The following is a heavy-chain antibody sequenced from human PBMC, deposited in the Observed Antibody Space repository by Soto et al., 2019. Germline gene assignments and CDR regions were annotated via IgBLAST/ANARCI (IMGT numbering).Heavy chain of an antibody. Sequence: EVQLVESGGGLVQPGGSLRLSCAASGFTFSSYWMHWVRQPPGKGLEWVSRINSDGSSTSYADSVKGRFTISRDNAKNTLYLQMNSLRAEDTAVYYCARLLAVAGTNSWGQGTLVTVSS. D-gene: IGHD6-19*01. CDR3: ARLLAVAGTNS. V-gene: IGHV3-74*01. CDR1: GFTFSSYW. J-gene: IGHJ4*02. CDR2: INSDGSST.